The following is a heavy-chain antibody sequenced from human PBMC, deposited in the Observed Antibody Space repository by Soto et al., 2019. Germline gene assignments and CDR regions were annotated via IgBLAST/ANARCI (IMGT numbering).Heavy chain of an antibody. D-gene: IGHD6-19*01. CDR1: GFTFSSYS. J-gene: IGHJ4*02. Sequence: NPSETLSLSCAASGFTFSSYSMNWVRQAPGKGLEWVSSISSSSSYIYYADSVKGRFTISRDNAKNSLYLQMNSLRAEDTAVYYCARAPWAQWLVRGVGVFDYWGQGTLVTVSS. CDR2: ISSSSSYI. V-gene: IGHV3-21*01. CDR3: ARAPWAQWLVRGVGVFDY.